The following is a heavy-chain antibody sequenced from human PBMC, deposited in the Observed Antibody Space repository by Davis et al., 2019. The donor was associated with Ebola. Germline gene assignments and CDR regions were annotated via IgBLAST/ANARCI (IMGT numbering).Heavy chain of an antibody. D-gene: IGHD6-6*01. CDR2: MNPNSGYT. CDR3: ARGRAARRGWWFDP. V-gene: IGHV1-8*01. J-gene: IGHJ5*02. Sequence: ASVKVSCKASGYTFASYDINWVRQAPGQGLEWMGWMNPNSGYTGYAQKLQGRVTMTRNTSISTAYMELSSLRSEDTAVYYCARGRAARRGWWFDPWGQGTLVTVSS. CDR1: GYTFASYD.